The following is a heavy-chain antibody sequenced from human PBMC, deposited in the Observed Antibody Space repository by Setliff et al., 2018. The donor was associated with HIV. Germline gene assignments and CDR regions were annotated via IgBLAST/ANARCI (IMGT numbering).Heavy chain of an antibody. CDR1: GGSISSGAYY. CDR3: ASSHTGYSSSSGAFDI. D-gene: IGHD6-6*01. V-gene: IGHV4-31*03. Sequence: PSETLSLTCTVSGGSISSGAYYWSWIRQHPGKGLEWIGHIYYSGSTYYNPSLKSRVTISVETSKNQVSLKLSSVTAADTAVYYCASSHTGYSSSSGAFDIWGQGTMVTVSS. J-gene: IGHJ3*02. CDR2: IYYSGST.